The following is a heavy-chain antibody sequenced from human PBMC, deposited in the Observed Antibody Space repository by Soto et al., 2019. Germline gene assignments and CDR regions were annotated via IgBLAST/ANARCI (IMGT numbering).Heavy chain of an antibody. CDR3: ARNGYKLLYDYFEY. V-gene: IGHV3-30-3*01. D-gene: IGHD2-2*02. CDR2: ISYDGSNK. J-gene: IGHJ4*02. Sequence: PGGSLRLSCAASGFTFSSYAMHCVRQAPGKGLEWVAVISYDGSNKYYADSVKGRFTISRDNSKNTLYLQMNSLRAEDTAVYYCARNGYKLLYDYFEYWGQGTLFTLSS. CDR1: GFTFSSYA.